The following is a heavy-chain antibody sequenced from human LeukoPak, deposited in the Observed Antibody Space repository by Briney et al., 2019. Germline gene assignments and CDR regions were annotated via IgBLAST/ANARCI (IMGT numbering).Heavy chain of an antibody. CDR2: LIPIFGRG. D-gene: IGHD6-19*01. V-gene: IGHV1-69*06. CDR1: GGTFSSYG. CDR3: ARHGGGYSSAPNYRDY. Sequence: SVKVSCKSSGGTFSSYGISWGRQGPGQGNEWMGGLIPIFGRGNYAQTFPGRVTITADKSTTKDYMELRSLRSEDTPLYTCARHGGGYSSAPNYRDYWGQGTLVTVSS. J-gene: IGHJ4*02.